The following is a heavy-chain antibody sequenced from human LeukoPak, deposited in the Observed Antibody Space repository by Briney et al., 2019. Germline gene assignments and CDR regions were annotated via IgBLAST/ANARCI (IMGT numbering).Heavy chain of an antibody. D-gene: IGHD3-3*01. CDR2: INPNSGGT. Sequence: GASVKVSCKASGYTFTGYYMHWVRQAPGQGLEWMGWINPNSGGTNYAQKFQGRVTMTRDTSISTAYMELSRLRSDDTAVYYCARVEDSRITIFGVVIRGMDVWGQGTTVTVSS. CDR1: GYTFTGYY. V-gene: IGHV1-2*02. CDR3: ARVEDSRITIFGVVIRGMDV. J-gene: IGHJ6*02.